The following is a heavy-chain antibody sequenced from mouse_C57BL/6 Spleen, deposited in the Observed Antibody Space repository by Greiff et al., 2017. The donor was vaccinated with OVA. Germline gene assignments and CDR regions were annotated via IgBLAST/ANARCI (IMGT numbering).Heavy chain of an antibody. D-gene: IGHD1-3*01. CDR3: TTRKGDAMDY. CDR1: GFTITGDY. CDR2: IDPGNGDT. Sequence: EVQLQQSGAELVRPGASVKLSCTASGFTITGDYMHWVKQRPEQGLEWIGEIDPGNGDTNYAAKFKGKATITADTSSNTAYLQLSSLTSEDTAVYYGTTRKGDAMDYWGQGTSVTVSS. V-gene: IGHV14-4*01. J-gene: IGHJ4*01.